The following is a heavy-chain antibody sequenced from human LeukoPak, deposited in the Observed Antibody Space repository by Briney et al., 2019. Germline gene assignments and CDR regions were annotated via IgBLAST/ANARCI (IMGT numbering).Heavy chain of an antibody. J-gene: IGHJ4*02. CDR2: IKEDGTEK. Sequence: QPEGSLRLSCAGSGFTFSDFWMTWVRQTPGKGLEWVANIKEDGTEKNLVDSVKGRFTISRDNTENLLHLEMNSLRGDDTAIYYCVRESRPGGAMGLYHNLDYWGQGTLVAVSS. D-gene: IGHD1-1*01. CDR3: VRESRPGGAMGLYHNLDY. V-gene: IGHV3-7*01. CDR1: GFTFSDFW.